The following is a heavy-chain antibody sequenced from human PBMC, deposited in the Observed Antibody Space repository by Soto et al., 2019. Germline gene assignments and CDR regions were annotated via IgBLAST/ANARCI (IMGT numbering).Heavy chain of an antibody. CDR1: GFTFSNAW. CDR2: IKSKTDGGTT. V-gene: IGHV3-15*01. Sequence: GGSLRLSCAASGFTFSNAWMSWVRQAPGKGLEWVGRIKSKTDGGTTDYAAPVKGRFTISRDDSKNTPYLQMNSLRTEDTAVYYCTTDYYDSSGGDAFDIWGQGTMVTVSS. J-gene: IGHJ3*02. CDR3: TTDYYDSSGGDAFDI. D-gene: IGHD3-22*01.